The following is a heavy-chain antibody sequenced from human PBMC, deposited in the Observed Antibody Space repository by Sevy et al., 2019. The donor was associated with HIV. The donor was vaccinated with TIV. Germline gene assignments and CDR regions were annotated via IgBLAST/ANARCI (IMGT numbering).Heavy chain of an antibody. CDR2: INHSGST. J-gene: IGHJ4*02. CDR3: AREYPQQQLVIFYY. V-gene: IGHV4-34*01. D-gene: IGHD6-13*01. Sequence: SETLSLTCAVYGGSFSGYYWSWIRQPPGKGLEWIGEINHSGSTNYNPSLKSRVTISVDTSKNQFSLMMSSVTAADTAVYYCAREYPQQQLVIFYYWGQGALVVVFS. CDR1: GGSFSGYY.